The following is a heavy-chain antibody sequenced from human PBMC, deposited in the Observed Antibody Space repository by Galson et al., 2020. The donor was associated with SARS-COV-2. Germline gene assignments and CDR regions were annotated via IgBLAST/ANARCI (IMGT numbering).Heavy chain of an antibody. Sequence: SLRLSCAASGFSFRSYWMSWVRQAPGKGLEWVANIKYDGSEEYYVDSLRGRFAISRDNARDSLSLQMNSLRAEDTAVYYCARENYDYVWGSYRRYGMDVWGQGTTVTVSS. V-gene: IGHV3-7*03. CDR3: ARENYDYVWGSYRRYGMDV. D-gene: IGHD3-16*02. CDR2: IKYDGSEE. CDR1: GFSFRSYW. J-gene: IGHJ6*02.